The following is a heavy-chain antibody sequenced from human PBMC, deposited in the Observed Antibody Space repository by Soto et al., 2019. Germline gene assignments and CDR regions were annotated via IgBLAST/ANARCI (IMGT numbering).Heavy chain of an antibody. CDR1: GDSVSSNSAA. CDR2: TYYRSKWYN. D-gene: IGHD2-15*01. V-gene: IGHV6-1*01. J-gene: IGHJ6*02. CDR3: ARGGSFIWKEYYYYGMDV. Sequence: SQTLSLTCAISGDSVSSNSAAWNWIRQSPSRGLEWLGRTYYRSKWYNDYAVSVKSRITINPDTSKNQFSLQLNSVTPEDKAVYYCARGGSFIWKEYYYYGMDVWCQGITVTVS.